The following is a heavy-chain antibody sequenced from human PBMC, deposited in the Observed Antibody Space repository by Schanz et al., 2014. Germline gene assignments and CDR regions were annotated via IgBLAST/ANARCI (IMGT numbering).Heavy chain of an antibody. V-gene: IGHV3-23*04. J-gene: IGHJ4*02. Sequence: EVQLVESGGGLVQPGGSLRLSCAASGFTFTTNAMSWVRQPPGKGLEWVSAISGNGGSTYFADSVKGRFTISRDNSDNTLFLQMNSLRAEDTAVYYCARGSGTFDSWGQGTLVTVPS. CDR3: ARGSGTFDS. CDR2: ISGNGGST. D-gene: IGHD3-3*01. CDR1: GFTFTTNA.